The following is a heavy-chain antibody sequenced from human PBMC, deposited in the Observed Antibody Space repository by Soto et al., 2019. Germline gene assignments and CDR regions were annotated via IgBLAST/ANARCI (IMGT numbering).Heavy chain of an antibody. CDR2: INPSGGST. CDR3: ARGGSDWNYPTPIDY. D-gene: IGHD1-7*01. J-gene: IGHJ4*02. CDR1: GYTFTSYY. V-gene: IGHV1-46*03. Sequence: PGESLKISCKASGYTFTSYYMHWVRQAPGQGLEWMRIINPSGGSTSYAQKFQGRVTMTRDTSTSTVYMELSSLRSEDTAVYYCARGGSDWNYPTPIDYWGQGTLVTVSS.